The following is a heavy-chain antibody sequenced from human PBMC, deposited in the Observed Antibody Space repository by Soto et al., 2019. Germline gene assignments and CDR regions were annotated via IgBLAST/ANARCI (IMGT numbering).Heavy chain of an antibody. D-gene: IGHD6-19*01. J-gene: IGHJ6*02. V-gene: IGHV5-51*01. CDR3: ARPREAGKNYYGVDV. Sequence: EVHLVQSGAEVKKPGESLKISCKGSGYSLTNYWIGWARQMPGKGLEWMGIIYPGDSDTRYSPSFQGQVTISADKSTSTAYLQWSSLKASDSAMYYCARPREAGKNYYGVDVWGQGTTVTVSS. CDR1: GYSLTNYW. CDR2: IYPGDSDT.